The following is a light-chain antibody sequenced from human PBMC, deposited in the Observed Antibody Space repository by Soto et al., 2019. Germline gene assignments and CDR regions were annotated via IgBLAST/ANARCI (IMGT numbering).Light chain of an antibody. CDR2: DAY. CDR3: QQRHMWPIT. V-gene: IGKV3-11*01. J-gene: IGKJ5*01. Sequence: EVVLTQSPVTLSLAPCERATLSCRASQSFRGLLAWYQQKPGQAPRLLIYDAYNRATGIPPRFSGSGSGTDFTLTISSLEPEDSAVYYCQQRHMWPITFGQGTRLETK. CDR1: QSFRGL.